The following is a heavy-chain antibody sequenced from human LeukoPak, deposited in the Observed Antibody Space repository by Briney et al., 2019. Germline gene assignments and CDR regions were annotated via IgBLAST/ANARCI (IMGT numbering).Heavy chain of an antibody. CDR3: AKATNYYGSGNYHNVPYGY. CDR2: ISPNSGGT. J-gene: IGHJ4*02. Sequence: GASVTVSCKASGYTFTDYYLHWVRQAPGQGLEWMGWISPNSGGTDYAQKFQGRVTMTRDTSISTAYMELSRLRYDYKAVYYCAKATNYYGSGNYHNVPYGYWGQGTPVTVSS. V-gene: IGHV1-2*02. CDR1: GYTFTDYY. D-gene: IGHD3-10*01.